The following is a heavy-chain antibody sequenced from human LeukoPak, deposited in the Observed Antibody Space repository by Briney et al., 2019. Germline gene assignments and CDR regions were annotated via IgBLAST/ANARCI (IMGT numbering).Heavy chain of an antibody. D-gene: IGHD3-9*01. CDR1: GFTLSSYA. Sequence: GGSLRLSCAASGFTLSSYAMSWVRQAPGKGLEWVSGISGSGGSTYYADSVKGRFTISRGNSKNTLYLQMNSLRAEDTALYYCAKVVTGYWYFDYWGQGTLVTVSS. J-gene: IGHJ4*02. V-gene: IGHV3-23*01. CDR3: AKVVTGYWYFDY. CDR2: ISGSGGST.